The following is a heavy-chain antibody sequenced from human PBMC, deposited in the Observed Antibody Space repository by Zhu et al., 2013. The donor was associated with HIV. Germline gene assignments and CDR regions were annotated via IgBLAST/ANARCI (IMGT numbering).Heavy chain of an antibody. CDR3: ASLIVGSTTWGYYFDY. V-gene: IGHV4-38-2*02. D-gene: IGHD1-26*01. Sequence: QVQLQESGPGLVKPSETLSLTCTVSRYSISSGYYWGWIRQPPGKGLEWIGSIYRSGSTSYNPSLKSRVTISVDTSKNQFSLNLSSVTAADTAVYFCASLIVGSTTWGYYFDYWGQGTLVTVSS. J-gene: IGHJ4*02. CDR1: RYSISSGYY. CDR2: IYRSGST.